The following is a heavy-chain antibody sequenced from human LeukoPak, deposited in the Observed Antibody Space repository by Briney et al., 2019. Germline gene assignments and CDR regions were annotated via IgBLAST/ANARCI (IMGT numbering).Heavy chain of an antibody. CDR2: ISSSGSTI. V-gene: IGHV3-11*04. D-gene: IGHD6-13*01. CDR3: AGSRGYSSGWYYIY. CDR1: GFTFSDYY. J-gene: IGHJ4*02. Sequence: GGSLRLSCAASGFTFSDYYMSWIRQAPGKGLEWVSYISSSGSTIYYADSVKGRFTISRDNAKNSLYLQMNSLRAEDTVVYYCAGSRGYSSGWYYIYWGQGTLVTVSS.